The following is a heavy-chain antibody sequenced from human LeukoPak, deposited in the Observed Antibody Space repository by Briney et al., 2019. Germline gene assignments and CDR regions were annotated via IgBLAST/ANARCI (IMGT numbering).Heavy chain of an antibody. CDR1: GGSISSYY. CDR2: IYYSGST. CDR3: ARPAYSSGWFSQARMDV. J-gene: IGHJ6*03. D-gene: IGHD6-19*01. V-gene: IGHV4-59*12. Sequence: SETLSLTCTVSGGSISSYYRSWIRQPPGKGLEWIGYIYYSGSTNYNPSLKSRVTISVDTSKNQFSLKLSSVTAADTAVYYCARPAYSSGWFSQARMDVWGKGTTVTISS.